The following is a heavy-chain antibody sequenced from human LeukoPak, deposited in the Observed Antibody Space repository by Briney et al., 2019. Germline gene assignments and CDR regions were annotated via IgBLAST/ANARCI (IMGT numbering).Heavy chain of an antibody. D-gene: IGHD7-27*01. V-gene: IGHV3-21*04. CDR2: ISSSSSYI. Sequence: GGSLRLSCAASGFTFSSYSMNWVRQAPGKGLEWVSSISSSSSYIYYADSVKGRFTISRDNAKNSLYLQMNSLTAEDTAVYWCAKDPINWGSIYFDCWGQGTLVTVSS. CDR3: AKDPINWGSIYFDC. J-gene: IGHJ4*02. CDR1: GFTFSSYS.